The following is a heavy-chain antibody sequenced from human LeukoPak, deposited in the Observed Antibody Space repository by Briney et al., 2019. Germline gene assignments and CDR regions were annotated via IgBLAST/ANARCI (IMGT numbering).Heavy chain of an antibody. Sequence: SETLSLTCTVSGGSISSYYWSWIRQPPGKGLEWIGYIYYSGSANYNPSLKSRATISVDTSKNQFSLKLSSVTAADTAVYYCARYGDYEPLFDYWGQGTLVTVSS. CDR1: GGSISSYY. CDR2: IYYSGSA. CDR3: ARYGDYEPLFDY. J-gene: IGHJ4*02. D-gene: IGHD4-17*01. V-gene: IGHV4-59*01.